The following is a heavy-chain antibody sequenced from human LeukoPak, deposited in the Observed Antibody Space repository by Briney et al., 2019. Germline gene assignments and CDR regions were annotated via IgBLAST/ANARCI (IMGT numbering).Heavy chain of an antibody. CDR1: GGSISSGSYD. J-gene: IGHJ6*03. CDR3: ARATSEGYYGSGSYFYYYYYMDV. D-gene: IGHD3-10*01. CDR2: IYTSGST. V-gene: IGHV4-61*02. Sequence: PSQTLSLTCTVSGGSISSGSYDWSWIRQPAGKGLEWIGRIYTSGSTNYNPSLKSRVTISVDTSKNQFSLKLSSVTAADTAVYYCARATSEGYYGSGSYFYYYYYMDVWGKGTTVTVSS.